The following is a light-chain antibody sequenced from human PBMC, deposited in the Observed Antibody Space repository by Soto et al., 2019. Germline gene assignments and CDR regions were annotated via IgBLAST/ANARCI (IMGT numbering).Light chain of an antibody. Sequence: QSVLTQPPSVSGAPGQRVTISCTGGSSNIGAGYDVHWYQQLPGTAPKLLIYGNSNRPSGVPDRFSGSKSGTSASLAITGLQAEDEADYYCQSYDSSWVFGGGTKVTVL. CDR1: SSNIGAGYD. CDR2: GNS. CDR3: QSYDSSWV. V-gene: IGLV1-40*01. J-gene: IGLJ3*02.